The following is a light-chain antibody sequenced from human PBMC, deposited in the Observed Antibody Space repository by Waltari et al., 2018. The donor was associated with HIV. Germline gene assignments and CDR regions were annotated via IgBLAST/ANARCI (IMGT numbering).Light chain of an antibody. V-gene: IGLV1-40*01. CDR3: QSYDSSLSAYVV. CDR1: SSNIGAGYD. Sequence: QSVLTQPPSVSGAPGQRVTISCTGSSSNIGAGYDLHWYHQRPGTATKLLIYCNTNRPSGVPDRFSGSKSGTSVALAITGLQAEDEADYYCQSYDSSLSAYVVFGGGTKLTVL. J-gene: IGLJ2*01. CDR2: CNT.